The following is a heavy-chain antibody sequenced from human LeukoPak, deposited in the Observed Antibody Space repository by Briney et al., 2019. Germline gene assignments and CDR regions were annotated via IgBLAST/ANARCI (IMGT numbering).Heavy chain of an antibody. V-gene: IGHV3-11*01. J-gene: IGHJ4*02. CDR3: AKDYRTFGLLDS. CDR1: GFSFSDYY. D-gene: IGHD3-10*01. CDR2: ISNGASTI. Sequence: GGSLRLSCAASGFSFSDYYMGWIRQAPGKGLEWVSYISNGASTIYCVDSVKDRFTISRDNAKNSLYLQMNSLRAEDTGVYYCAKDYRTFGLLDSWGQGALVTVSS.